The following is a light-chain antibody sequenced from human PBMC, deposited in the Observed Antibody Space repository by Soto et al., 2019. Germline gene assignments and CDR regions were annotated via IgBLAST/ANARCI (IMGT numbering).Light chain of an antibody. CDR2: EVS. CDR1: SSDVGGYKY. J-gene: IGLJ2*01. CDR3: SSYTSSSVVV. V-gene: IGLV2-14*01. Sequence: QSALTQPASVSGSPGQSITISCTGTSSDVGGYKYVSWYQPHPGKAPKLMIYEVSNRPSGVSNRFSGSKSGNTASLTISGLQAEDEADYYCSSYTSSSVVVFGGGTKVTVL.